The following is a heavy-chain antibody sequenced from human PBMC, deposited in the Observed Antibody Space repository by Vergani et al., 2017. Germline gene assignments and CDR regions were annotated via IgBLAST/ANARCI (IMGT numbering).Heavy chain of an antibody. V-gene: IGHV3-48*01. J-gene: IGHJ6*03. D-gene: IGHD3-10*01. CDR2: ISPSSTTI. Sequence: VQLVESGGGVVQPGRSLRLSCAASGFTFSSYAMHWVRQAPGKGLEWVSYISPSSTTIYYADSVKGRFTISRDNVKNSLYLQMNSLRAEDTAVYYCARVQNGGYMDVWGKGTTVTVSS. CDR1: GFTFSSYA. CDR3: ARVQNGGYMDV.